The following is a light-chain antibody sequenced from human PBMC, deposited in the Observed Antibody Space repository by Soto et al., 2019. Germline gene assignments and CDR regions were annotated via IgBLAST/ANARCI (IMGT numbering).Light chain of an antibody. CDR3: SSYTAFTTYV. CDR1: NSDVGAYSY. Sequence: QSALTQPASVSGSPGQSITISCTGTNSDVGAYSYVSWYQQYPGKAPKLLIYDVGARPSGISDCFSGSKSGNTASLTISGLQAEDEADYYCSSYTAFTTYVFGSGTKLTVL. CDR2: DVG. J-gene: IGLJ1*01. V-gene: IGLV2-14*03.